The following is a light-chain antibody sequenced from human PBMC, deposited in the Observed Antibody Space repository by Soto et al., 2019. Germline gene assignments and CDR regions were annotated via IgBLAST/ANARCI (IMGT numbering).Light chain of an antibody. J-gene: IGLJ2*01. CDR3: QSYDSSMSGYLV. Sequence: QSVLTQPPSVSGAPGQRVTISCTGTSSNIGAGYDVYWYQQLPGTAPKLLIYGNSNRPSGVPDRFSGSKSGTSASLAITGLQHEDEAEYYYQSYDSSMSGYLVFGGGTKLTVL. CDR2: GNS. CDR1: SSNIGAGYD. V-gene: IGLV1-40*01.